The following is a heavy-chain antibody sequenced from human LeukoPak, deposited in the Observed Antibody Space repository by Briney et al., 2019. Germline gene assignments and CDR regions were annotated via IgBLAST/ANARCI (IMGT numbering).Heavy chain of an antibody. Sequence: PGGSLRLSCAASGFSFRDFWTTWVRQAPGKGLELVANINQGGSVKYYVDSVKGRFTISRDDAKSSLYVQMNSLRDEDTAVYYCARFGYSGWNLEYWGQGTLVTVSS. V-gene: IGHV3-7*01. CDR2: INQGGSVK. D-gene: IGHD5-12*01. CDR3: ARFGYSGWNLEY. CDR1: GFSFRDFW. J-gene: IGHJ4*02.